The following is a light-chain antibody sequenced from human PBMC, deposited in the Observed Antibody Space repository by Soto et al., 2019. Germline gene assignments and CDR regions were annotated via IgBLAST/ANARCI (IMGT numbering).Light chain of an antibody. J-gene: IGKJ1*01. Sequence: DIQMTQSPSTLSASVGDRVTITCRASQSISSWLAWYQQKPGKAPKLLIYKASSLESGVPSRFSGSGSGTELTLKISRMQTEDVGTYYCQQYNSYSEKLGQGTKVHIK. CDR1: QSISSW. CDR2: KAS. CDR3: QQYNSYSEK. V-gene: IGKV1-5*03.